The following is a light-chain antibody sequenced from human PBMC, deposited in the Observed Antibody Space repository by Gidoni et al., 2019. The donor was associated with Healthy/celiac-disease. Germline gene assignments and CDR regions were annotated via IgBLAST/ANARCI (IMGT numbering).Light chain of an antibody. J-gene: IGLJ3*02. CDR3: CSYAGSSRM. V-gene: IGLV2-23*02. CDR2: EVS. Sequence: QSALTHPPPVPGSPGQSSPISCTGTSSDVGSYNLFSWYQQHPGKAPKLMIYEVSKRPSGVSNRFSGSKSGNTASLTISGLQAEDEADYYCCSYAGSSRMFGGGTKLTVL. CDR1: SSDVGSYNL.